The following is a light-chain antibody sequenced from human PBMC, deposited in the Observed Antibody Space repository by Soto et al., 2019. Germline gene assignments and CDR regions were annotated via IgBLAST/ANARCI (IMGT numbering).Light chain of an antibody. V-gene: IGKV1-9*01. CDR1: QDISTY. CDR2: LAS. CDR3: QQLDSDPPWT. Sequence: IQLTQSPSSLSASVGDRVTITCRASQDISTYLAWYQQNPGRAPKLLIYLASNLHTGVPSRFSGSGSGTEFTLTISSLQPADFATYYCQQLDSDPPWTFGQGTRVEIK. J-gene: IGKJ1*01.